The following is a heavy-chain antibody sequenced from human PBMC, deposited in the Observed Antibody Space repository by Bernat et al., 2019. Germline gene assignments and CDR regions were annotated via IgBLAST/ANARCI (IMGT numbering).Heavy chain of an antibody. CDR2: IWYDGSNK. Sequence: VQLLESGGGLVQPGGSLRLSCAASGFTFSSYAMSWVRQAPGKGLEWVAVIWYDGSNKYYADSVKGRFTISRDNSKNTLYLQMNSLRAEDTAVYYCARDGGDRGSSFDYWGQGTLVTVSS. V-gene: IGHV3-33*08. CDR1: GFTFSSYA. J-gene: IGHJ4*02. CDR3: ARDGGDRGSSFDY. D-gene: IGHD3-16*01.